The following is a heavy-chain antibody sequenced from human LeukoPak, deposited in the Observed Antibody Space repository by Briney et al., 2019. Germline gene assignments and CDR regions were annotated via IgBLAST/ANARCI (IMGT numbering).Heavy chain of an antibody. CDR2: IIPILGIA. J-gene: IGHJ4*02. D-gene: IGHD6-19*01. CDR1: GGTFSSYA. Sequence: GASVKVSCKASGGTFSSYAISWVRQAPGQGLGWMGRIIPILGIANYAQKFQGRVTITADKTTSTAYMELSSLRSEDTAVYYCARDSASSGWYYFDYWGQGTLVTVSS. V-gene: IGHV1-69*04. CDR3: ARDSASSGWYYFDY.